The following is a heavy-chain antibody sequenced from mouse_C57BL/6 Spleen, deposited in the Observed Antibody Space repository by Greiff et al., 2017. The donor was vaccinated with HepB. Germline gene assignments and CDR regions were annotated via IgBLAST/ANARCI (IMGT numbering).Heavy chain of an antibody. CDR3: SLITTVRDYAMDY. CDR2: ISSGSSTI. CDR1: GFTSSDYG. J-gene: IGHJ4*01. V-gene: IGHV5-17*01. Sequence: EVKLMESGGGLVKPGGSLKLSCAASGFTSSDYGMHWVRQAPEKGLEWVAYISSGSSTIYYADTVKGRFTISRDNAKNTLFLQMTSLRSEDTAMYYCSLITTVRDYAMDYWGQGTSVTVSS. D-gene: IGHD1-1*01.